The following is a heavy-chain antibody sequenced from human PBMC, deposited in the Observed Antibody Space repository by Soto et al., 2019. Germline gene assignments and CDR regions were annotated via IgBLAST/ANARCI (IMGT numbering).Heavy chain of an antibody. CDR2: IKSKTDGGTT. Sequence: GGSLRLSCAASGFTFSNAWMSWVRQAPGKGLEWVGRIKSKTDGGTTDYAAPVKGRFTISRDDSKNTLYLQMNSLKTEDTAVYYCTTDFALYYDSSGKPVPGYWGQGTLVTVSS. V-gene: IGHV3-15*01. CDR3: TTDFALYYDSSGKPVPGY. CDR1: GFTFSNAW. D-gene: IGHD3-22*01. J-gene: IGHJ4*02.